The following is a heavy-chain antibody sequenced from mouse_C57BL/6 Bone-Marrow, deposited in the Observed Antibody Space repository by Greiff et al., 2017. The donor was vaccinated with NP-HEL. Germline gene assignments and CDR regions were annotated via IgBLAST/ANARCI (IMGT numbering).Heavy chain of an antibody. CDR3: ARDRDGYFAY. CDR1: GFTFSDYY. CDR2: INYDGSST. V-gene: IGHV5-16*01. Sequence: EVKLVESEGGLVQPGSSMKLSCTASGFTFSDYYMAWVRQVPEKGLEWVANINYDGSSTYYLDSLKSRFIISRDNAKNILYLQMSSLKSEDTATYYCARDRDGYFAYWGQGTLVTVSA. J-gene: IGHJ3*01. D-gene: IGHD2-3*01.